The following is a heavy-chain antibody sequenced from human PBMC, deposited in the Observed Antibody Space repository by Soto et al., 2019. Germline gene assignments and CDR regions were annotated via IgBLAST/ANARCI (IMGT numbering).Heavy chain of an antibody. CDR1: GYTFTDYA. CDR3: ARGAKWDPRGVEAQQDDYFDY. J-gene: IGHJ4*02. Sequence: ASVKVSCKSSGYTFTDYAIHWVRQAPGHSLEWLGWVDTGNGNTKYSQNFQDRLTITRDTFARTTAMELNSLNSGDTALYYCARGAKWDPRGVEAQQDDYFDYWGRGXRSPSTQ. V-gene: IGHV1-3*04. D-gene: IGHD1-26*01. CDR2: VDTGNGNT.